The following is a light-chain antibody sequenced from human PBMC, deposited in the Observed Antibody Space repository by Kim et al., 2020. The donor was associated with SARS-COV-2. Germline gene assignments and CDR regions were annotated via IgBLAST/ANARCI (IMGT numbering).Light chain of an antibody. Sequence: IQLTQSPSSLSASVGDRVTITCRASQGIGSHLAWYQQRPGKAPNLLIYVASPLQSGVPSRFSGSGSGTDFTLTISSLQPEDSATYYCKHLYGSPPTFGQGTRLEIK. V-gene: IGKV1-9*01. CDR3: KHLYGSPPT. CDR2: VAS. J-gene: IGKJ5*01. CDR1: QGIGSH.